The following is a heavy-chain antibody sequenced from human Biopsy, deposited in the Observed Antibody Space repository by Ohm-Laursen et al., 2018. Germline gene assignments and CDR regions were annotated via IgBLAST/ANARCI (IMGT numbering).Heavy chain of an antibody. CDR3: ARAGDCGSRGAGDY. J-gene: IGHJ4*02. Sequence: SLRLSCTASGFLFSRHAMHWVRQAPGKGLEYVSAISNTGDGTYYANSVKGRFTVSRDNSGNRLYLQMDSLRIEDTAIYFCARAGDCGSRGAGDYWGRGTLVTVSS. D-gene: IGHD2-21*02. CDR2: ISNTGDGT. CDR1: GFLFSRHA. V-gene: IGHV3-64*01.